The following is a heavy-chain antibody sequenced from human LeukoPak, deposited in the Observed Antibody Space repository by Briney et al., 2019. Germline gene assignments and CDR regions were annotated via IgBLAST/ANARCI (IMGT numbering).Heavy chain of an antibody. D-gene: IGHD1-1*01. CDR2: ISSSSSYI. Sequence: GSLRLSCAASGFTFSSYSMNWVRQAPGKGLEWASSISSSSSYIYYADSVKGRFTISRDNAKNSLYLQMNSLRAEDTAVYYCARDHLERPRSYYFDYWGQGTLVTVSS. CDR3: ARDHLERPRSYYFDY. CDR1: GFTFSSYS. J-gene: IGHJ4*02. V-gene: IGHV3-21*01.